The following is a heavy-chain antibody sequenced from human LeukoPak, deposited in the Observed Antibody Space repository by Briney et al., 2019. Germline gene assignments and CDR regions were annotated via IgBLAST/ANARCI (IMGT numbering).Heavy chain of an antibody. CDR2: IYAGGNT. J-gene: IGHJ5*02. Sequence: PSETLSLTCTVSGGSITSGNLYWSWVRQSAGKRLEWIGRIYAGGNTNYNPSLKSRVTISVDTSKNQFSLKLSSVTAADTAVYYCARDGNSDNWFDPWGQGTLVTVSS. D-gene: IGHD1-1*01. CDR3: ARDGNSDNWFDP. V-gene: IGHV4-61*02. CDR1: GGSITSGNLY.